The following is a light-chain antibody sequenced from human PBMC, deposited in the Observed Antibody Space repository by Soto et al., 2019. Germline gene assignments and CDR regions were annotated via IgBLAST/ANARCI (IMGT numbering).Light chain of an antibody. Sequence: EIVLTQSPATLSVSPGERVTLSCRASQSVSNYLAWYQQKPGQSPRLLIYDASNRAPDIPARFSGSGSGTDFTLSIINLEPEDFAVDYCQQRFNGITCGGGAKVQSK. CDR3: QQRFNGIT. CDR1: QSVSNY. V-gene: IGKV3-11*01. CDR2: DAS. J-gene: IGKJ4*01.